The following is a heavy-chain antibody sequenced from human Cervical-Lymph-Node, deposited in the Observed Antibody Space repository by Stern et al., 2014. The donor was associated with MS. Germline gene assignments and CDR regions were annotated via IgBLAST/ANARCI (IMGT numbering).Heavy chain of an antibody. CDR3: AHTTVTFDEAYGLDV. CDR1: GFSLNTSGVG. CDR2: IYWDDDE. J-gene: IGHJ6*02. Sequence: QITLKESGPTLVKPTQTLTVTCTFSGFSLNTSGVGVGWIRQPPGKALEWLAVIYWDDDELYSPSLENRLTITKDTAKNQVVLTMANMDPVDTATYFCAHTTVTFDEAYGLDVWGQGTTVTVSS. D-gene: IGHD4-17*01. V-gene: IGHV2-5*02.